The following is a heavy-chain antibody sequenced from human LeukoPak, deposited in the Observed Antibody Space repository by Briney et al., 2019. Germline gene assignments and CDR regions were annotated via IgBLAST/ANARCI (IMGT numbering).Heavy chain of an antibody. CDR1: GYSFTSYW. V-gene: IGHV5-51*01. CDR2: IYPGDSDT. D-gene: IGHD6-19*01. J-gene: IGHJ5*02. Sequence: GESLKISCKGSGYSFTSYWIGWVRQMPGKGLEWMGIIYPGDSDTRYSPSFQGQVTIPADKSISTTYLQWSSLKASDTGIYYCARRGYSSGWQNWFDPWGQGTLVTVSS. CDR3: ARRGYSSGWQNWFDP.